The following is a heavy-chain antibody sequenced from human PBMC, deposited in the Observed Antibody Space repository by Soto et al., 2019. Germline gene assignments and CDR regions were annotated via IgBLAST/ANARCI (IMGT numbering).Heavy chain of an antibody. V-gene: IGHV1-69*01. Sequence: QVQLVQSGAEVKKPGSSVKVSCKASGGTFSSYAISWVRQAPGQGLEWMGGIIPIFGTANYAQKFQGRVTITADESTRPAYVELSCLRSEETAVYYWARKGGDISGDYYYGMDVWGQGTTVTVSS. D-gene: IGHD3-16*02. CDR1: GGTFSSYA. CDR2: IIPIFGTA. CDR3: ARKGGDISGDYYYGMDV. J-gene: IGHJ6*02.